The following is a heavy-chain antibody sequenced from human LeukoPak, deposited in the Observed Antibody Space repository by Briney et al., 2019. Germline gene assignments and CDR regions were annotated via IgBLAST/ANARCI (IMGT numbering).Heavy chain of an antibody. J-gene: IGHJ4*02. D-gene: IGHD6-13*01. V-gene: IGHV3-74*01. CDR3: AKDAAGPEY. CDR1: GFTFSNYW. Sequence: GGSLRLSCAASGFTFSNYWMHWVRQAPGKGLVWVSRINIDRSTTTYADSVKGRFTISRDNAKNTLFLQMNSLRVEDTAIYYCAKDAAGPEYWGQGTLVTVSS. CDR2: INIDRSTT.